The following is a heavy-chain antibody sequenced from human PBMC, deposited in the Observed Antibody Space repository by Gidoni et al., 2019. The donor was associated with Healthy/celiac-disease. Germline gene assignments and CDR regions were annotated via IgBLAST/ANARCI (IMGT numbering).Heavy chain of an antibody. Sequence: QVQLQQWGAGLLKPSETLSLTCAVYGGSFSGYYWSWIRQPPGKGLEWIGEINHSGSTNYNPSLKSRVTISVDTSKNQFSLKLSSVTAADTAVYYCARGFYRHPEFDYWGQGTLVTVSS. CDR1: GGSFSGYY. V-gene: IGHV4-34*01. CDR2: INHSGST. CDR3: ARGFYRHPEFDY. J-gene: IGHJ4*02.